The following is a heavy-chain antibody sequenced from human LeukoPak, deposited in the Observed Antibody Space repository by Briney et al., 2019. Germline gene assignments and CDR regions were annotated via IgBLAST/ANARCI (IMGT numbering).Heavy chain of an antibody. CDR2: INWNGGRT. CDR3: AREYYGSGSYYNVGY. J-gene: IGHJ4*02. Sequence: GGSLRLSCAASGFTFSSYAMSWVRQAPGKGLEWVSGINWNGGRTGYADSVKGRFTISRDNAKKSLYVQMNSLRAEDTALYYCAREYYGSGSYYNVGYWGQGTLVTVSS. CDR1: GFTFSSYA. D-gene: IGHD3-10*01. V-gene: IGHV3-20*04.